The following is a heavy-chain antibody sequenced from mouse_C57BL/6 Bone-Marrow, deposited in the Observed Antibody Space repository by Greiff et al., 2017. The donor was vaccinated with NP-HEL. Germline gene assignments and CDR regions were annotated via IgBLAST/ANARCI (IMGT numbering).Heavy chain of an antibody. D-gene: IGHD2-3*01. J-gene: IGHJ1*03. Sequence: VQLQQSGAELAKPGASVKLSCKASGYTFTSYWMHWVKQRPGQGLEWIGYINPSSGYTKYNQKFKDKATWTADKSSSTAYMQLSSLTYEDSAVYYCGWEYFDVWGTGTTVTVSS. CDR1: GYTFTSYW. CDR2: INPSSGYT. CDR3: GWEYFDV. V-gene: IGHV1-7*01.